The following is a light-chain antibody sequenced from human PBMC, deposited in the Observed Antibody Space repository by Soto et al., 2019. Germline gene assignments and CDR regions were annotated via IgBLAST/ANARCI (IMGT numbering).Light chain of an antibody. Sequence: QSVLTQSPSASGTPGQRVTISCSGSRSNIGTYTVNWYQQLPGTAPTLLIYRNHQRPSGVPDRFSGSKSGTSASLAISGPQSEDEADYYCAAWDDSPRAVVFGGGTKLTVL. CDR2: RNH. J-gene: IGLJ2*01. V-gene: IGLV1-44*01. CDR3: AAWDDSPRAVV. CDR1: RSNIGTYT.